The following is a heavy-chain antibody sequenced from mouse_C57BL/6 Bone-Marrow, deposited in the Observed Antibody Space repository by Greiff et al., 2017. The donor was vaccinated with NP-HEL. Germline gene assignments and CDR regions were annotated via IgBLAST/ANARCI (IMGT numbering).Heavy chain of an antibody. CDR2: IYPSDSET. V-gene: IGHV1-61*01. CDR3: ARRGGYWAYAMDY. J-gene: IGHJ4*01. CDR1: GYTFTSYW. D-gene: IGHD2-3*01. Sequence: VQLQQPGAELVRPGSSVKLSCKASGYTFTSYWMDWVKQRPGQGLEWIGNIYPSDSETHYNQKFKDKATLTVDKSSSTAYMQLSSLTSEDSAVYYCARRGGYWAYAMDYWGQGTSVTVSS.